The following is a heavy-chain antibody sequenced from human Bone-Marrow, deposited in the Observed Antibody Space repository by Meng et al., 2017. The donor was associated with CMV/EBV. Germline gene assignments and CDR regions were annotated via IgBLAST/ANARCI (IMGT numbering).Heavy chain of an antibody. J-gene: IGHJ4*02. D-gene: IGHD2-2*01. CDR1: GYTFTGYY. CDR3: ARPGNCSSTRCYLLDY. Sequence: ASVKVSCKASGYTFTGYYMHWVRQAPGQGLEWMGWINPNSGGTNDAQKFQGRVTMTRDTSISTAYMELSRLSSDDTAVYYCARPGNCSSTRCYLLDYWGQGTLVTVSS. CDR2: INPNSGGT. V-gene: IGHV1-2*02.